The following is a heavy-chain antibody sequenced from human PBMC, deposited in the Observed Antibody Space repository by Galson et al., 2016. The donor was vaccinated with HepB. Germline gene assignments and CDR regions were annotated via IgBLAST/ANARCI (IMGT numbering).Heavy chain of an antibody. J-gene: IGHJ4*02. V-gene: IGHV4-59*12. D-gene: IGHD5-12*01. CDR2: VFFSDIT. Sequence: SETLSLTCTVSDDSIGTYYWNWIRQSPGKGLEWIGYVFFSDITAYNPSLNSRVTLSLDTSKNQISRELRSVTTADTATYYCARGMSKTWLFDSWGRGTLVTVSS. CDR3: ARGMSKTWLFDS. CDR1: DDSIGTYY.